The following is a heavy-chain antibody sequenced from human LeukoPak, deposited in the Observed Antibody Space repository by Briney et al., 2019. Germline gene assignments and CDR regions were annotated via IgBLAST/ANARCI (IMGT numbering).Heavy chain of an antibody. CDR2: IYPGESDT. D-gene: IGHD6-13*01. V-gene: IGHV5-51*01. CDR3: ARQYSSSWYADY. Sequence: GLEGMXMIYPGESDTRYSPSFQAQVPISADKSISTAYLQWSSLKASDTAMYYCARQYSSSWYADYWGQGTLVTVSS. J-gene: IGHJ4*02.